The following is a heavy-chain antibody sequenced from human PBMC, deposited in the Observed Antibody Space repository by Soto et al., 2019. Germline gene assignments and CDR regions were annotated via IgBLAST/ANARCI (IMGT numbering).Heavy chain of an antibody. Sequence: EVQLLESGGGLVQPGGSLRLSCAASGFTFSSYAMSWVRQAPGKGLEWVSAISGSGGSTYYADSVKGRFTISRDNSKNTLYLQMNSLRAQDTAVYYCAKDWVPNCSGGSCYPYYFDYWGQGTLVTVSS. CDR1: GFTFSSYA. D-gene: IGHD2-15*01. CDR2: ISGSGGST. J-gene: IGHJ4*02. CDR3: AKDWVPNCSGGSCYPYYFDY. V-gene: IGHV3-23*01.